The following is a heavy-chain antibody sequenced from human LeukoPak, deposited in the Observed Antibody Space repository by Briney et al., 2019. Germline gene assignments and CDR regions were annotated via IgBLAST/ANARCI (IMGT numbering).Heavy chain of an antibody. Sequence: GESLKISCKGSGYSFTSYWIGWVRQMPGKGLEWMGIIYPGDSDTRYSPSFQGQVTISADKSISTVYLQWSSLKASDTAMYYCARLAHYYDSSGYYSPRYWGQGTLVTVSS. V-gene: IGHV5-51*01. CDR2: IYPGDSDT. CDR3: ARLAHYYDSSGYYSPRY. D-gene: IGHD3-22*01. CDR1: GYSFTSYW. J-gene: IGHJ4*02.